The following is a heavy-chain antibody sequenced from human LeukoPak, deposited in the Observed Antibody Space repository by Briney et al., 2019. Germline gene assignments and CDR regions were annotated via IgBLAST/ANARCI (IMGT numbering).Heavy chain of an antibody. J-gene: IGHJ4*02. CDR1: EFSVGSNY. CDR3: ARGSGYSYAFTGRERTKSRLDY. CDR2: IYSGGST. V-gene: IGHV3-66*02. D-gene: IGHD5-18*01. Sequence: GGSLRLSCAASEFSVGSNYMTWVRQAPGKGLEWVSLIYSGGSTYYADSVKGRFTISRDNSKNTLYLQMNSLRAEDTAVYYCARGSGYSYAFTGRERTKSRLDYWGPGTLVTVSS.